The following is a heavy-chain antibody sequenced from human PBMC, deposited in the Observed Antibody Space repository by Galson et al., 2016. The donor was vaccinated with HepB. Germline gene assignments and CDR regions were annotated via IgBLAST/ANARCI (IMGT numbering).Heavy chain of an antibody. CDR2: IYYSGST. D-gene: IGHD1-1*01. J-gene: IGHJ4*02. V-gene: IGHV4-61*01. CDR3: ARDLEGSRTTE. Sequence: SETLSLTCTVSGGSVSSVISYWSWIRQPPGKGLEWIGYIYYSGSTNYNPSLKSRVTISVDTSKNQFSLELSSVTAADTAVYYCARDLEGSRTTEWGQGILVTVSS. CDR1: GGSVSSVISY.